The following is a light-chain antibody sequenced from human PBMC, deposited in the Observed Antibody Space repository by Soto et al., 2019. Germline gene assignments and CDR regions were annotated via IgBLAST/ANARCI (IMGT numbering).Light chain of an antibody. CDR2: GSS. CDR1: HIVSTTN. J-gene: IGKJ2*01. CDR3: QQFGGSPMYT. Sequence: EIVLTQSAGTLSLSPGERATLSCRASHIVSTTNLAWYQQKPGQAPRLLIYGSSSRAPGNPDRFSGSVSGTDFTLTISRLEPDDFAGYYCQQFGGSPMYTFGQGTKLEIK. V-gene: IGKV3-20*01.